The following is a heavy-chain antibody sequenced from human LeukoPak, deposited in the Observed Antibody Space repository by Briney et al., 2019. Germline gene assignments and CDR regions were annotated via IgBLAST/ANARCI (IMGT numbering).Heavy chain of an antibody. V-gene: IGHV5-51*01. J-gene: IGHJ4*02. CDR3: VRRDAGCDF. CDR1: GYTFNTYW. CDR2: NYPRDSDT. Sequence: GESLKISCKASGYTFNTYWIGWVRQMPGKGLEWMGMNYPRDSDTRYSPSVQGQVTISADKSINTAYLQWSSLKASDTAIYYCVRRDAGCDFWGQGTLVTVSS. D-gene: IGHD6-19*01.